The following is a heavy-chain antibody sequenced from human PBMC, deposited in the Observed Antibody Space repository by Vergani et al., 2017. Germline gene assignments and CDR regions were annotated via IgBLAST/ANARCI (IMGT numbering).Heavy chain of an antibody. CDR1: GGPISSYY. V-gene: IGHV4-59*01. D-gene: IGHD2-21*01. CDR3: ARHCGGDCPNWYFDL. Sequence: QVQLQESGPGLVKPSETLSLTCTVSGGPISSYYWSWIRQPPGKGLEWIGYIYYSGSTNYNPSLKSRVTISVDTSKNQFSLKLSSVTAADAAVYYCARHCGGDCPNWYFDLWGRGTLVTVSS. CDR2: IYYSGST. J-gene: IGHJ2*01.